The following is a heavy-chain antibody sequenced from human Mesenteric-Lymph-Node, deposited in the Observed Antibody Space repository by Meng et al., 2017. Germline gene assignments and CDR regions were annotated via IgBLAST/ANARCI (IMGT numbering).Heavy chain of an antibody. CDR3: AKDSAVAGTVFDY. CDR2: ISYDGSNK. CDR1: GFTFSTYA. V-gene: IGHV3-30*04. Sequence: GGSLRLSCVASGFTFSTYAMSWVRQAPGKGLEWVAVISYDGSNKYYADSVKGRFTISRDNSKNTLYLQMNSLRAEDTAVYYCAKDSAVAGTVFDYWGQGTMVTVSS. D-gene: IGHD6-19*01. J-gene: IGHJ4*02.